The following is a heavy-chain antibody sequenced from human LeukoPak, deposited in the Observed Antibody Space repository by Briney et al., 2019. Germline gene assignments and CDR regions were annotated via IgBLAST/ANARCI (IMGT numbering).Heavy chain of an antibody. CDR3: AKGGDYYDILTGYYSPPTAYYYYYMDV. CDR1: GFTFSSYG. D-gene: IGHD3-9*01. CDR2: IRYDGSNK. J-gene: IGHJ6*03. Sequence: GGSLRLSCAASGFTFSSYGMHWVRQAPGKGLEWVAFIRYDGSNKYYADSVKGRFTISRDNSKNTLYLQMNSLRAEDTAVYYCAKGGDYYDILTGYYSPPTAYYYYYMDVWGKGTTVTISS. V-gene: IGHV3-30*02.